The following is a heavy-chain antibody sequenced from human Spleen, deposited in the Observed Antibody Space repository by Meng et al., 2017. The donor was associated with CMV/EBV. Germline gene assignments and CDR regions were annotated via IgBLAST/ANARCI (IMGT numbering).Heavy chain of an antibody. CDR2: IYSGGSTT. CDR1: GFTFSSYV. V-gene: IGHV3-23*03. CDR3: AKANNYAFDP. J-gene: IGHJ5*02. D-gene: IGHD4-11*01. Sequence: GESLKISCAASGFTFSSYVMSWVRQAPGKGLEWVSLIYSGGSTTYYADSVKGRFTISRDNSKNTLYLQMNSLRAEDTAIYYCAKANNYAFDPWGQGTLVTVSS.